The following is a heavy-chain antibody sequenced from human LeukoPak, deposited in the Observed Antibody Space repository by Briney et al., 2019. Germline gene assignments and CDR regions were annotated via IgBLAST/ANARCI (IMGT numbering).Heavy chain of an antibody. Sequence: PGGSLRLSCAASGFTFSSYAMSWVRQAPGKGLEWVSSISGSNDNTHYADSVKDRFTISRDNYKNTLSLQMNSLRAEDTAVYYCAKGRGTTVTSAANYWGQGTLVTVSS. CDR2: ISGSNDNT. CDR3: AKGRGTTVTSAANY. V-gene: IGHV3-23*01. J-gene: IGHJ4*02. CDR1: GFTFSSYA. D-gene: IGHD4-17*01.